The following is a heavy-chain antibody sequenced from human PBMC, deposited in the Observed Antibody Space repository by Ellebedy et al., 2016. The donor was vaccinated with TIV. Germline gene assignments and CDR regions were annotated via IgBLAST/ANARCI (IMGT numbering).Heavy chain of an antibody. V-gene: IGHV3-33*01. J-gene: IGHJ4*02. D-gene: IGHD3-10*01. CDR1: GITFSSYG. CDR3: ASAQIGTGKGAGIRGVDCDY. CDR2: IWYDGTKK. Sequence: PGGSLRLSCAASGITFSSYGLHWVRQAPGKGLEWVAIIWYDGTKKYYADSVKGRFTISRDNSNNILYLQLNSLRAEDTAVYYCASAQIGTGKGAGIRGVDCDYWGQGTLVTVSS.